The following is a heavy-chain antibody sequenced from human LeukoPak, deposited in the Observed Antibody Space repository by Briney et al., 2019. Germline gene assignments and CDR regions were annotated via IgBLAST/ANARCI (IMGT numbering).Heavy chain of an antibody. Sequence: ASVKVSCKASGYTFTTYYMHWVRQAPGQGLEWMGMINPSGGTTSYAQKLQGRVTMTRDTSTSTVYMELSSLRSDDTAVFYCARAKGLFDYWGQGTLVTVSS. V-gene: IGHV1-46*04. CDR2: INPSGGTT. CDR3: ARAKGLFDY. CDR1: GYTFTTYY. J-gene: IGHJ4*02.